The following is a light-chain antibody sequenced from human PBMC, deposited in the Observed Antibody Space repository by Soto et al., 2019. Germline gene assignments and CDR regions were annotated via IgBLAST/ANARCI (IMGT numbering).Light chain of an antibody. Sequence: EIVLTQSPGTLSLSPGERATLSCRASQSVSSSYLAWYKQKPGQAPRLLIYGASSRATGIPDRFNGSGSGTDFTLTISRLEPEDFAVYYCQQYGSSPPITFGQGTRLEIK. V-gene: IGKV3-20*01. CDR3: QQYGSSPPIT. CDR1: QSVSSSY. CDR2: GAS. J-gene: IGKJ5*01.